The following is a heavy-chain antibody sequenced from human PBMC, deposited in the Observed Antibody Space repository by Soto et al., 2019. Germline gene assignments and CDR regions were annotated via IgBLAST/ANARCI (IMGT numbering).Heavy chain of an antibody. D-gene: IGHD3-16*01. CDR2: IGHSGGN. CDR3: ARHGGYYFED. Sequence: PSETLSRTCAVYGGSFSGYYWSCIRQPPWKGLEWIVEIGHSGGNIYNPSLESRVTISEDSPNNQFSLNLNSVTAADTAVYYCARHGGYYFEDWGQGATVTVSS. CDR1: GGSFSGYY. J-gene: IGHJ4*02. V-gene: IGHV4-34*01.